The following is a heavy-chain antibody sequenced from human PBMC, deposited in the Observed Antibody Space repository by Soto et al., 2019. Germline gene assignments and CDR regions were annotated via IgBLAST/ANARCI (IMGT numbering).Heavy chain of an antibody. CDR2: ISYDGYLK. CDR3: AKDFKVSGSHYGTLNYYYGMDV. Sequence: GGSLRLSCAASGFTFSTYGMQWVRQAPGKGLEWVAVISYDGYLKYYVDAVKGRFTVARDNSKNTLFLEMNSLRVEDTAVYFCAKDFKVSGSHYGTLNYYYGMDVWGQGTTVTV. D-gene: IGHD3-10*01. J-gene: IGHJ6*02. CDR1: GFTFSTYG. V-gene: IGHV3-30*18.